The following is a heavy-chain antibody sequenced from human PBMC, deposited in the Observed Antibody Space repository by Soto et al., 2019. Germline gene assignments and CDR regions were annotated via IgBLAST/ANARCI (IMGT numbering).Heavy chain of an antibody. V-gene: IGHV3-33*01. CDR1: GFSFSSDG. CDR2: IRFEGSKI. J-gene: IGHJ2*01. Sequence: QEQRVESGGGVVQPGRSLRLSCAASGFSFSSDGMHWVRQAPGKGLEWLASIRFEGSKINYADSVKGRFTISRDNSKNMLYLKMNSLRAEDTAVYYCARSRQGDARWYFDLWGRGTLVTVSS. CDR3: ARSRQGDARWYFDL. D-gene: IGHD3-16*01.